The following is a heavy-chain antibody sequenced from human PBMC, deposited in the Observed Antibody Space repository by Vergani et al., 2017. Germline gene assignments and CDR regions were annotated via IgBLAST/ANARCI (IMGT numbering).Heavy chain of an antibody. CDR2: ISAYNGNT. CDR3: ARLTVTMGHNWFDP. CDR1: GYTFSTYG. Sequence: QVQLVQSGAEVKKPGASVKVSCKASGYTFSTYGISWVRQAPGQGLEWMGWISAYNGNTNYPEKFQGRLTMTTDTSTSTAYMELRSLRSDDTAVYYCARLTVTMGHNWFDPWGQGTLVTVSS. V-gene: IGHV1-18*01. J-gene: IGHJ5*02. D-gene: IGHD4-17*01.